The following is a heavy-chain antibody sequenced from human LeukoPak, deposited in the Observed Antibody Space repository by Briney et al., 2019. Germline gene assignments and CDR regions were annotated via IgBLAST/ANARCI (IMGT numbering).Heavy chain of an antibody. CDR3: ARPQGGTYFDY. D-gene: IGHD1-1*01. CDR2: INPSGGST. Sequence: GASVKVTCNASGYTFTSYYMHWVRQAPGQGLEWMGIINPSGGSTSYAQKFQGRVTMTRDTSTSTVYMELSSLRSEDTAVYYCARPQGGTYFDYWGQGTLVTVSS. CDR1: GYTFTSYY. V-gene: IGHV1-46*01. J-gene: IGHJ4*02.